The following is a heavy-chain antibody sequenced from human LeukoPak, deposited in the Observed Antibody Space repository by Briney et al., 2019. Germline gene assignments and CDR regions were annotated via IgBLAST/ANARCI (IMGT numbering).Heavy chain of an antibody. J-gene: IGHJ4*02. V-gene: IGHV4-4*07. CDR2: IYTSGST. CDR3: ARDSYGGNSGMPFDY. CDR1: GGSISSYY. Sequence: SDTLSLTCTVSGGSISSYYWSWIRQPAGKGLEWIGRIYTSGSTNYNPSLKSRVTMSVDTSKNQFALKLSSVTVADTAVYYCARDSYGGNSGMPFDYWGQGTLVTVSS. D-gene: IGHD4-23*01.